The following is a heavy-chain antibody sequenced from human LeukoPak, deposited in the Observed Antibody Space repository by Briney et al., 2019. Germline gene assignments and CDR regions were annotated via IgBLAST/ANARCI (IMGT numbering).Heavy chain of an antibody. CDR2: IYSGGST. D-gene: IGHD2-2*01. J-gene: IGHJ4*02. CDR1: GFTFSSYA. CDR3: ARAGGTSHPPHLGY. V-gene: IGHV3-66*01. Sequence: GGSLRLSCAASGFTFSSYAMSWVRQAPGKGLEWVSVIYSGGSTYYADSVKGRFTISRDNSKNTLYLQMNSLRAEDTAVYYCARAGGTSHPPHLGYWGQGTLVTVSS.